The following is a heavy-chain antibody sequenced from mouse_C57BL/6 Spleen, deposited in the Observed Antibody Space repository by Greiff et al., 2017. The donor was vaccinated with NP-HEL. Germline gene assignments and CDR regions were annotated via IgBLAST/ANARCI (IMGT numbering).Heavy chain of an antibody. Sequence: QVQLQQPGAELVRPGTSVKLSCKASGYTFTSYWMHWVKQRPGQGLEWIGVIDPSDSYTNYNQKFKGKATLTVDTSSSTAYMQLSSLTSEDSAVYYCANFYGSSYGWYFDVWGTGTTVTVSS. J-gene: IGHJ1*03. CDR2: IDPSDSYT. D-gene: IGHD1-1*01. CDR1: GYTFTSYW. V-gene: IGHV1-59*01. CDR3: ANFYGSSYGWYFDV.